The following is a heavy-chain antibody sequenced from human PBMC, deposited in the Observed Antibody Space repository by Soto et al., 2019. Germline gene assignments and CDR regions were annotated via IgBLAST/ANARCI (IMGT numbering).Heavy chain of an antibody. D-gene: IGHD3-10*01. Sequence: GGSLRLSCATSGFTFSSYAMSWVRQAQGKXLEWVSAISGSGGSTYYADSVKGRFTIYRDNSKNTLYLQMNSLRAEDTAVYYCAVVRGVYYYGSGSYSPSGAFDIWGQGTMVTVSS. CDR2: ISGSGGST. CDR3: AVVRGVYYYGSGSYSPSGAFDI. CDR1: GFTFSSYA. V-gene: IGHV3-23*01. J-gene: IGHJ3*02.